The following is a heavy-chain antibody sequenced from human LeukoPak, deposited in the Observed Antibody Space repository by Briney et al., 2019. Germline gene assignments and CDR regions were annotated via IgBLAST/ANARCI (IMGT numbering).Heavy chain of an antibody. Sequence: PGGSLRLSCAASGFTFSSYSMNWVRQAPGKGLEWVSYISSSSSTIYYADSVKGRFTISRDNAKNSLYLQMNSLRAEDTAVYYCARRYGSGSYYKWYFDYWGQGTLVTVSS. J-gene: IGHJ4*02. D-gene: IGHD3-10*01. V-gene: IGHV3-48*04. CDR2: ISSSSSTI. CDR1: GFTFSSYS. CDR3: ARRYGSGSYYKWYFDY.